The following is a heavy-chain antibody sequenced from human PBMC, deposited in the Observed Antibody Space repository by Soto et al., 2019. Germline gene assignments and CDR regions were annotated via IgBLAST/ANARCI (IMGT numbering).Heavy chain of an antibody. Sequence: SETLSLTCAVSGGSISSSSYYWGWIRQPPGKGLEWIGSIYYSGSTYYNTSLKSRVTISVDTSKNQFSLKLSSVTAADTAVYYCARHIDCSGGSCYLYYYYGMDVWGQGTTVTVSS. D-gene: IGHD2-15*01. CDR3: ARHIDCSGGSCYLYYYYGMDV. J-gene: IGHJ6*02. CDR1: GGSISSSSYY. V-gene: IGHV4-39*01. CDR2: IYYSGST.